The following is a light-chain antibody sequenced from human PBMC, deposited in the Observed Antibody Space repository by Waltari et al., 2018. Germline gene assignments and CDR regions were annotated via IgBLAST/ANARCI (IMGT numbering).Light chain of an antibody. CDR2: DAS. CDR1: QTFNNY. J-gene: IGKJ2*01. CDR3: QQYGSSVMYT. V-gene: IGKV3-11*01. Sequence: EIVLTQSPATLSLSPGERATLSCMASQTFNNYLAWYQHKPGQPPRLLIYDASKRFIGTPARFSGSGSGTDFSLTISRVEPEDFAVYYCQQYGSSVMYTFGQGTKLEIK.